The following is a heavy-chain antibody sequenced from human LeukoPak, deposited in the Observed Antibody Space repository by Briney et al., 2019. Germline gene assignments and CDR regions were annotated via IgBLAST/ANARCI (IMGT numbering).Heavy chain of an antibody. CDR1: GFTFSSYA. D-gene: IGHD6-6*01. V-gene: IGHV3-23*01. Sequence: PGGSLRLSCAASGFTFSSYAMSWVRQAPGKGLEWVSAISGSGGSTYYADSVKGRFTISGDNSKNTLYLQMNSLRAEDTAVYYCAKDKYSSSDYYYYYGMDVWGQGTTVTVSS. CDR3: AKDKYSSSDYYYYYGMDV. J-gene: IGHJ6*02. CDR2: ISGSGGST.